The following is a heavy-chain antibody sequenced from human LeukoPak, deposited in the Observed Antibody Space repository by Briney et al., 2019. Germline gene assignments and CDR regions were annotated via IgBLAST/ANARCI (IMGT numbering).Heavy chain of an antibody. Sequence: PSQTLSLTCTVSGGSISSASYYWSWIRQPPGKGLEWIGYIYYSGSTNYNPSLKSRVTMSVDTSKNQFSLKLSSVTAADTAVYYCARESGLWFGELSLLDYWGQGTLVTVSS. CDR1: GGSISSASYY. J-gene: IGHJ4*02. V-gene: IGHV4-61*01. CDR2: IYYSGST. CDR3: ARESGLWFGELSLLDY. D-gene: IGHD3-10*01.